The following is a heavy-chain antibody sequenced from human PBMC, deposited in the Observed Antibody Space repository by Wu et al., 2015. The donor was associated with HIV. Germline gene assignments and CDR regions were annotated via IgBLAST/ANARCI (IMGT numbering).Heavy chain of an antibody. CDR1: GYLFTHYG. Sequence: QVQLVQSGDEVKKPGASVKVSCKASGYLFTHYGVTWVRLAPGQRLEWVGWVSAWDGRTNYAQNLQGRVAMTTDSSTDTAYMELKSLTSDDTAVYFCARGSHCTQGVCYHLEFWGQGTLVTVSS. J-gene: IGHJ4*02. V-gene: IGHV1-18*04. CDR2: VSAWDGRT. D-gene: IGHD2-8*01. CDR3: ARGSHCTQGVCYHLEF.